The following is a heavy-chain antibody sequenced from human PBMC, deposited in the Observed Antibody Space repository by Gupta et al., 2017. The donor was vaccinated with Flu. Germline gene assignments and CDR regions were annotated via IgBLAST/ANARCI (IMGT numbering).Heavy chain of an antibody. CDR2: ISGSGGTT. CDR3: ANDAYYYDSSGYYYDY. D-gene: IGHD3-22*01. Sequence: PGRGLEWVSAISGSGGTTYYADSVKGRFTISRDNSKNTLYLQMNSLRAEDTAVYYCANDAYYYDSSGYYYDYWGQGTLVTVSS. V-gene: IGHV3-23*01. J-gene: IGHJ4*02.